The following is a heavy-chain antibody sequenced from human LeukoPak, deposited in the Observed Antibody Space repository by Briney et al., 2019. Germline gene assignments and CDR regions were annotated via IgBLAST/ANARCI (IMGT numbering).Heavy chain of an antibody. CDR3: TTIVATIWIEDY. D-gene: IGHD5-12*01. CDR1: GFTFSSYA. CDR2: IKSKTDGGTT. V-gene: IGHV3-15*01. J-gene: IGHJ4*02. Sequence: GGSLRLSCAASGFTFSSYAMSWVRQAPGKGLEWVGRIKSKTDGGTTDYAAPVKGRFTISRDDSKNTLYLQMNSLKTEDTAVYYCTTIVATIWIEDYWGQGTLVTVSS.